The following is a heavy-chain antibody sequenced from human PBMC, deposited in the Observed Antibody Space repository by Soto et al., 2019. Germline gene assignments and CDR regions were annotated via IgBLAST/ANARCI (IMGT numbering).Heavy chain of an antibody. CDR1: GYTFTSYY. CDR2: INAGNGNT. CDR3: ARGLGLYYFDY. J-gene: IGHJ4*02. V-gene: IGHV1-3*01. Sequence: VASVKVSCKASGYTFTSYYMHWVRQAPGQRLEWMGWINAGNGNTKYSQKFQGRVTITRDTSASTAYMELSSLRSEDTAVYYCARGLGLYYFDYWGQGTLVTVSS. D-gene: IGHD1-26*01.